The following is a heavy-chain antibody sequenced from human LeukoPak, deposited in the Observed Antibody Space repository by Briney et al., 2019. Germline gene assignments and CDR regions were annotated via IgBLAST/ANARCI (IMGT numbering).Heavy chain of an antibody. D-gene: IGHD5-18*01. CDR1: GFTFSSYR. Sequence: PGGSLRLSCAASGFTFSSYRMTWVGQAPGKGLEWVSSISSSSSNIHYADSVKARFTISRDNAKNSVYLQMNSLSAEDTAVYYCAKDLGGYIYNYGMDVWGQGTTVTVSS. CDR3: AKDLGGYIYNYGMDV. J-gene: IGHJ6*02. V-gene: IGHV3-21*01. CDR2: ISSSSSNI.